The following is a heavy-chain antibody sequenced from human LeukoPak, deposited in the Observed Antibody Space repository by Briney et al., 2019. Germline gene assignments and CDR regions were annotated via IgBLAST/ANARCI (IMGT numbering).Heavy chain of an antibody. D-gene: IGHD6-19*01. CDR3: ARLSYSSGWYGDYFDY. J-gene: IGHJ4*02. Sequence: SETLSLTCTVSGGSISSSSYYWGWIRQPPGKGLEWIGNIYYSGSTYYNPSLKSRVTISVDTSKNQFSLKLNSVTAADTAVYYCARLSYSSGWYGDYFDYWGQGTLVTVSS. CDR2: IYYSGST. CDR1: GGSISSSSYY. V-gene: IGHV4-39*01.